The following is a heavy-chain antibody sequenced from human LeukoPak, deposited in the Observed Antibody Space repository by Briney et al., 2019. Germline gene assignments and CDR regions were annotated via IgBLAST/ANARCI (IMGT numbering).Heavy chain of an antibody. CDR3: ARQLESYCSGGSCYVTGSWFDP. CDR1: GYSFTSYW. CDR2: IYPGDSDT. Sequence: PRESLKISCKGSGYSFTSYWIGWVRQMPGKGLEWMGIIYPGDSDTRYSPSFQGQVTISADKSISTAYLQWSSLKASDTAMYYCARQLESYCSGGSCYVTGSWFDPWGQGTLVTVSS. D-gene: IGHD2-15*01. J-gene: IGHJ5*02. V-gene: IGHV5-51*01.